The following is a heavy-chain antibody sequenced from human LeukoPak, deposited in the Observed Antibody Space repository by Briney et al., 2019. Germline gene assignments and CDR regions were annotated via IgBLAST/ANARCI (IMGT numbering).Heavy chain of an antibody. CDR3: ARAHYGSGSLYYFDY. Sequence: GGSLRLSCAASGFAVSSNYMSWVRPAPGKGLEWVSVIYSGGSTYYADSVKGRFTISRDNSKNTLYLQMNSLRAEDTAVYYCARAHYGSGSLYYFDYWGQGTLVTVSS. CDR1: GFAVSSNY. D-gene: IGHD3-10*01. V-gene: IGHV3-66*01. CDR2: IYSGGST. J-gene: IGHJ4*02.